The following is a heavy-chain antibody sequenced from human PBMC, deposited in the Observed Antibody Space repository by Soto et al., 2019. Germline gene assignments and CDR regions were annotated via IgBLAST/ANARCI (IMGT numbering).Heavy chain of an antibody. CDR3: ARSRYSSDWYAADY. J-gene: IGHJ4*02. CDR1: GGSISSYY. CDR2: IYYSGST. V-gene: IGHV4-59*01. Sequence: SETLSLTCTVSGGSISSYYWSWIRQPPGKGLEWIGYIYYSGSTNYNPSLKSRVTISVDTSKNQFPLKLSSVTAADTAVYYCARSRYSSDWYAADYWGQGTLVTVSS. D-gene: IGHD6-19*01.